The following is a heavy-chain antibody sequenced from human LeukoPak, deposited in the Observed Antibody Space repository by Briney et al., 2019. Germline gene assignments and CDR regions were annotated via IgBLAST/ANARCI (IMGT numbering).Heavy chain of an antibody. CDR2: IYYSGST. CDR3: AGYLVVAVAGDDAFDI. V-gene: IGHV4-59*01. D-gene: IGHD6-19*01. Sequence: SETLPLTCTVSGGSISSYYWSWIRQPPGKGLEWIGYIYYSGSTNYNPSLKSRVTISVDTSKNQFSLKLSSVTAADTAVYYCAGYLVVAVAGDDAFDIWGQGTMVTVSS. CDR1: GGSISSYY. J-gene: IGHJ3*02.